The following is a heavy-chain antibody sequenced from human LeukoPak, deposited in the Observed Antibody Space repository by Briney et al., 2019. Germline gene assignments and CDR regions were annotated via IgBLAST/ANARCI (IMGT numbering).Heavy chain of an antibody. D-gene: IGHD6-19*01. J-gene: IGHJ4*02. CDR2: IDTSGST. CDR1: GVSISHYY. CDR3: ARGQWQIDY. V-gene: IGHV4-4*07. Sequence: SETLSLTCPVSGVSISHYYWTWIRQPAGGGLEWIGRIDTSGSTNYNPSLKSRVTMSSDTSNNQFSLNLMSVDATDTAVYYCARGQWQIDYWGQGILVTVSP.